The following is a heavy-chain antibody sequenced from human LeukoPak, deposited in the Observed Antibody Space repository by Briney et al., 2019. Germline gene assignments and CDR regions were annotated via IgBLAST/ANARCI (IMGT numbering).Heavy chain of an antibody. Sequence: PGGSLRLSCAASGFPLSSYWMSWVRQTLGKGLEWVANIKEDGSEKYYVDSVKGRFTISRDNARNSLYLQMNSLRAEDTALYYCARIAMAGIGDGFDIWGQGTMVTVSS. J-gene: IGHJ3*02. D-gene: IGHD6-19*01. CDR3: ARIAMAGIGDGFDI. V-gene: IGHV3-7*05. CDR2: IKEDGSEK. CDR1: GFPLSSYW.